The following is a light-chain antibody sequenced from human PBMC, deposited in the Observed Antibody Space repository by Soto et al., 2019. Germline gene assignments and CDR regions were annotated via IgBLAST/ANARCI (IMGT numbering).Light chain of an antibody. CDR2: QAS. J-gene: IGKJ4*01. V-gene: IGKV1-5*03. CDR3: QQYYRHSPLT. Sequence: DIQMTQSPSTLSASVGDRVTITCRASQSVSIWLAWYQQKPGKAPTLLIYQASSLESGVPSRFSGSGSGTEFTLTISSLQPADFATYYCQQYYRHSPLTFGGGTKVEIK. CDR1: QSVSIW.